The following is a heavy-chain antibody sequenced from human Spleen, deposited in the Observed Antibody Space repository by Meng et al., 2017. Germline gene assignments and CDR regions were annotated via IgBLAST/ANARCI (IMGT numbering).Heavy chain of an antibody. CDR3: ARALRAPTPKWHYYDYYAMDV. J-gene: IGHJ6*02. CDR1: GYTFTNYD. CDR2: MNPNSGNT. Sequence: ASVKVSCKASGYTFTNYDINWVRQATGQGLEWMGWMNPNSGNTGYAQKFQGRVTITRNTSINTAYMELSSLRSEDTAMYYCARALRAPTPKWHYYDYYAMDVWGQGTTVTVSS. V-gene: IGHV1-8*01. D-gene: IGHD4-23*01.